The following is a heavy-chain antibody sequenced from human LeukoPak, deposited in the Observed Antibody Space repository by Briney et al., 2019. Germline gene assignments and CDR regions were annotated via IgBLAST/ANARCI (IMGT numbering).Heavy chain of an antibody. Sequence: PSQTLSLTCTVSGGSISSGGYYWSWIRQHPGKGLEWIGSIYYSGSTYSNPSLKSRVTISVDTSKNQFSLKLSSVTAADTAVYYCARRMAAGDTNWFDPWGQGTLVTVSS. D-gene: IGHD6-13*01. CDR3: ARRMAAGDTNWFDP. CDR2: IYYSGST. J-gene: IGHJ5*02. CDR1: GGSISSGGYY. V-gene: IGHV4-39*01.